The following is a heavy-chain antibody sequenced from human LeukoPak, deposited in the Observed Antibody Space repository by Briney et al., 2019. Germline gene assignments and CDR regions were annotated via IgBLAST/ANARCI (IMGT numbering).Heavy chain of an antibody. CDR1: GGSISSRH. Sequence: SETLSLTCTVSGGSISSRHWSWIRQPPGKGLEWIGYIYYSGSTNYNPSLKGRVTISVDTSKNQFSLKLSSVTAADTAVYYCARVGLGRYYYYYMDVWGKGTTVTVSS. CDR2: IYYSGST. V-gene: IGHV4-59*11. CDR3: ARVGLGRYYYYYMDV. D-gene: IGHD1-14*01. J-gene: IGHJ6*03.